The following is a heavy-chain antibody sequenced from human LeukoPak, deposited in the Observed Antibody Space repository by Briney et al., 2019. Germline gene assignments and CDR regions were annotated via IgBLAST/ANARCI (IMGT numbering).Heavy chain of an antibody. CDR1: GYTFTGYY. D-gene: IGHD1-26*01. V-gene: IGHV1-2*02. CDR3: AVWGATRDYYYYYYMDV. J-gene: IGHJ6*03. CDR2: INPNSGGT. Sequence: ASVKVSCKASGYTFTGYYMHWVRQAPGQGLEWMGWINPNSGGTNYAQKFQDRVTMTRDTSISTAYMELSRLRSDDTAVYYCAVWGATRDYYYYYYMDVWGKGTTVTISS.